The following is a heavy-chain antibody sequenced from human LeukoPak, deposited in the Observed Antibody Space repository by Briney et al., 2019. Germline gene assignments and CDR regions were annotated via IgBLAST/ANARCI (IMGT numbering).Heavy chain of an antibody. D-gene: IGHD1-14*01. J-gene: IGHJ4*02. V-gene: IGHV3-7*01. CDR2: IQEDGSAT. Sequence: GGSLRLSCAASGFIFSNYYMGWVRQAPGKGLEWVANIQEDGSATYYVDSVKGRFTISRDNAKNSLGLQMNSLRAEDAAVYFCARRKEVQTTFDCWGQGTLVTVSS. CDR1: GFIFSNYY. CDR3: ARRKEVQTTFDC.